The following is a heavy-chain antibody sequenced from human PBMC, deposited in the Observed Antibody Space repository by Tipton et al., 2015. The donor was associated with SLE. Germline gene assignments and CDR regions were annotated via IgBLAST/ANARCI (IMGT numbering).Heavy chain of an antibody. CDR2: FNSDEGSI. CDR3: AKGGSYARSGLFDY. J-gene: IGHJ4*02. Sequence: SLRLSCAASGLTSSGYWMHWVRQAPGKGLVWVSRFNSDEGSITYADSVKGRFTISRDNAKNTMYLQMNSLRAEDTAVYYCAKGGSYARSGLFDYWGQGTLVTVSS. V-gene: IGHV3-74*01. CDR1: GLTSSGYW. D-gene: IGHD5-12*01.